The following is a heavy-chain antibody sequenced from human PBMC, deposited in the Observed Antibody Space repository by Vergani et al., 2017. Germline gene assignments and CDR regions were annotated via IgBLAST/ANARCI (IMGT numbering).Heavy chain of an antibody. CDR3: ARGGSYYYDSSGSSYYYMDV. J-gene: IGHJ6*03. D-gene: IGHD3-22*01. V-gene: IGHV4-59*08. CDR1: GGSISSYY. Sequence: QVQLQESGPGLVKPSETLSLTCTVSGGSISSYYWSWIRQPPGKGLEWSGYIYYSGSTNYNPSLKSRVTISVDTSKNQFSLKLSSVTAADTAVYYCARGGSYYYDSSGSSYYYMDVWGKGTTVTVSS. CDR2: IYYSGST.